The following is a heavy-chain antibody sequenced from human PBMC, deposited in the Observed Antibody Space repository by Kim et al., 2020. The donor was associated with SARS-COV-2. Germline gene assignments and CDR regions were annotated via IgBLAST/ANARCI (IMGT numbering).Heavy chain of an antibody. V-gene: IGHV3-30-3*01. CDR3: WRGLVVRGVIDYYYYGMEV. CDR2: ISYDGSNK. D-gene: IGHD3-10*01. J-gene: IGHJ6*02. Sequence: GGSLRLSCAASGFTFSSYSMHWVRQAPGKGLEWVAGISYDGSNKYYADSVKGRFTISRDNSKNTLYLQMNSVRAEDKAVYYCWRGLVVRGVIDYYYYGMEVWRHGTAVPVSS. CDR1: GFTFSSYS.